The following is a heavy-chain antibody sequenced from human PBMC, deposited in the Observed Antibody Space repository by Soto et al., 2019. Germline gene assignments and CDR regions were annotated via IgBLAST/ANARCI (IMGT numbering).Heavy chain of an antibody. Sequence: QVQLVQSGAEVKKPGGSVKVACKASGYTFTSYGISWVRQAPGQGLEWMGWISGYNGNTNYAQKLQGRVTMTTDTSTSTAYMELRSLRSDDTAVYYCAKYRATINSFWFDPWGQGTLVTVSS. CDR3: AKYRATINSFWFDP. D-gene: IGHD5-12*01. J-gene: IGHJ5*02. CDR1: GYTFTSYG. V-gene: IGHV1-18*01. CDR2: ISGYNGNT.